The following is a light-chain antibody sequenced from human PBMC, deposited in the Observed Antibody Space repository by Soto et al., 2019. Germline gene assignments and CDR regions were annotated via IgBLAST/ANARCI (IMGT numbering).Light chain of an antibody. CDR2: EVS. CDR3: CSYAGTYTVL. CDR1: SSDVGGYNY. J-gene: IGLJ2*01. Sequence: QSVLTQPRSVSGSPGQSVTISCTGTSSDVGGYNYVSWYQQHPGKAPKLMIYEVSKRPSGXXXXFSGSKSGNTASLTISGXXXEXXXXYYCCSYAGTYTVLFGGGTQLTVL. V-gene: IGLV2-11*01.